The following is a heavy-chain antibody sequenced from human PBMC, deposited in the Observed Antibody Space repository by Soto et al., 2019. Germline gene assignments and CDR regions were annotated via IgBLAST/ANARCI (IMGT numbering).Heavy chain of an antibody. V-gene: IGHV3-23*01. J-gene: IGHJ4*02. D-gene: IGHD4-17*01. Sequence: EVQLLESGGGLVQPGGSLRLSCAASGFTFSSYAMSWVRQAPGKGLEWVSAISGSGGNTYYADSVKGRFTISRDNSKNTLYLQMNSLRAEDTAVYYCAKDYTLGDDHGGNPADYWGQGTLVTVSS. CDR3: AKDYTLGDDHGGNPADY. CDR2: ISGSGGNT. CDR1: GFTFSSYA.